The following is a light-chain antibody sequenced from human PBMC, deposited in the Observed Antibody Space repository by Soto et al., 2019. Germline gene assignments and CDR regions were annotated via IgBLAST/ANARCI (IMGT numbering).Light chain of an antibody. J-gene: IGKJ4*01. CDR1: QSVSSN. V-gene: IGKV3D-15*01. CDR3: QQYNNWPPLT. Sequence: EIVMTQSPATLSVSPGERATLSCRASQSVSSNLAWYHQKPGQAPRLLLYGASTRATGIPARFSGSGSGTEFTLTISRLQSEDFAVYYCQQYNNWPPLTFGGGTKVEIK. CDR2: GAS.